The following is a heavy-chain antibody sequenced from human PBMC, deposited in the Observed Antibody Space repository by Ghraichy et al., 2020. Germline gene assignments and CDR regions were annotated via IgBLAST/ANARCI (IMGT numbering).Heavy chain of an antibody. CDR1: GGSVSSSSYY. CDR2: IYSSAST. V-gene: IGHV4-39*01. CDR3: ARRQQLARFDY. D-gene: IGHD6-13*01. J-gene: IGHJ4*02. Sequence: SETLSLTCTVSGGSVSSSSYYWGWIRQPPGKGREWIGTIYSSASTNYTPTLKSRVTISVDTSKNQFSLKLISVTAADTAVYYCARRQQLARFDYWGQGTLVTVSS.